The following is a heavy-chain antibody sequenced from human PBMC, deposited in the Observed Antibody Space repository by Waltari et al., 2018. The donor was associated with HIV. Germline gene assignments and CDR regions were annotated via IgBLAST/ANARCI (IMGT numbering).Heavy chain of an antibody. J-gene: IGHJ4*02. CDR2: SRGSGGSK. D-gene: IGHD3-22*01. CDR3: AKDDSTGSSGYYPFHY. V-gene: IGHV3-23*04. Sequence: EVQLVESGGGLVQPGGSLRLSCAASGFTFTNYAMNWVRQAPGKGLGCDSASRGSGGSKYCAAAGKGRFTISRDNSKNTLYLQRNSLRAEDTAVYYCAKDDSTGSSGYYPFHYWGQGTLITVSS. CDR1: GFTFTNYA.